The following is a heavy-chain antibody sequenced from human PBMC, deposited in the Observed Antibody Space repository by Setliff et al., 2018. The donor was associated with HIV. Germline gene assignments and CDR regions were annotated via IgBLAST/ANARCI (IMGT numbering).Heavy chain of an antibody. CDR2: ISSSSSYI. CDR1: GFTFSSYS. V-gene: IGHV3-21*01. Sequence: GESLKISCAASGFTFSSYSMNWVRQAPGKGLEWVSSISSSSSYIYYADSVKGRFIISRDNAKNSLYLQMNSLRAEDTAVYYCAREYSWYSRPFDYWGQGTLVTVSS. D-gene: IGHD6-13*01. CDR3: AREYSWYSRPFDY. J-gene: IGHJ4*02.